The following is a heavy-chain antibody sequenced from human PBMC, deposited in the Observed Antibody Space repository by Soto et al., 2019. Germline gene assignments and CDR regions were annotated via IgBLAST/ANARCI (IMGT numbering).Heavy chain of an antibody. V-gene: IGHV4-59*01. CDR2: IFHSGTT. D-gene: IGHD2-21*01. J-gene: IGHJ4*02. CDR3: ARLSCGDQGNY. Sequence: QVQLQESGPGLVKPSETLSLTCTVSGDSMSGYYWSWIRQSPGRRLEWIGYIFHSGTTNYNPSLKSRLSMSVDASKNQFSLRVTSVTAADTAIYYCARLSCGDQGNYWGQGTLVTVSS. CDR1: GDSMSGYY.